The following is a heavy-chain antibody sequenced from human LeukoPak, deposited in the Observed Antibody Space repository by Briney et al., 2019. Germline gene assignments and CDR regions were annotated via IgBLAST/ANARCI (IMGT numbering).Heavy chain of an antibody. D-gene: IGHD1-26*01. J-gene: IGHJ4*02. CDR2: VTGSGGST. V-gene: IGHV3-23*01. CDR3: AGQWELLHYFDY. CDR1: GFTFSSYA. Sequence: GGSLRLSCAASGFTFSSYAMSWVHQAPGKGLELVSAVTGSGGSTYYADSVKGRFTISRDNSKNTLYLQMNSLRAEDTAVYYCAGQWELLHYFDYWGQGTLVTVSS.